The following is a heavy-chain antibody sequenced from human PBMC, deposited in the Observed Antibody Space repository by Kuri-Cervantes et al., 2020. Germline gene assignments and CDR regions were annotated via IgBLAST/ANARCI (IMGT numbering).Heavy chain of an antibody. CDR1: GGTFSSYG. CDR2: IIPLFGTT. V-gene: IGHV1-69*06. J-gene: IGHJ6*03. Sequence: SVKVSCKASGGTFSSYGLSWVRQAPGQGLEWMGGIIPLFGTTNYAQRFQGRVTLTADKSTNTAYMELSSLRSEDTAVYYCARFQHYYYYYMDVWGEGTTVTVSS. CDR3: ARFQHYYYYYMDV.